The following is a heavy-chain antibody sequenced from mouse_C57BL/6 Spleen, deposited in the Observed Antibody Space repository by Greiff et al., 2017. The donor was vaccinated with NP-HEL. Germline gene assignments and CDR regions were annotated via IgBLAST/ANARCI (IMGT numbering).Heavy chain of an antibody. Sequence: DVQLVESGGDLVKPGGSLKLSCAASGFTFSSYGMSWVRQTPDKRLEWVATISSGGSYTYYPDSVKGRFTISRDNAKNTLYLQMSSLKSEDTAMYYCARQDYGSSPYWYFDVWGTGTTVTVSS. D-gene: IGHD1-1*01. J-gene: IGHJ1*03. V-gene: IGHV5-6*01. CDR3: ARQDYGSSPYWYFDV. CDR2: ISSGGSYT. CDR1: GFTFSSYG.